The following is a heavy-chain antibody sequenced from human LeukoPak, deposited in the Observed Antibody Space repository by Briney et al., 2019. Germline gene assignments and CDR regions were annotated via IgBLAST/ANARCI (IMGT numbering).Heavy chain of an antibody. CDR2: IRYDGSNK. CDR1: GFTFSSYG. Sequence: GGSLRLSCAASGFTFSSYGMHWVRQAPGKGLEWVAFIRYDGSNKYYADSVKGRFTISRDNSKNTLYLQMNSLRAEDTAVYYCARSCSSTSCYSAYWGQGTLVTVSS. V-gene: IGHV3-30*02. D-gene: IGHD2-2*02. J-gene: IGHJ4*02. CDR3: ARSCSSTSCYSAY.